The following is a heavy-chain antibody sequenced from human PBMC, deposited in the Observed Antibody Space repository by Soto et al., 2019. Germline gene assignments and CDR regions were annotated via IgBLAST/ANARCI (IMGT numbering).Heavy chain of an antibody. Sequence: QVQLVESGGGVVQPGRSLRLSCAASGFTFSSYAMHWVRQAPGKGLEWVAVISYDGSNKYYADSVKGRFTISRDNSKNTLYLQMNSLRAEDTAVYYCASGWELRHFDYWGQGTLVTVSS. D-gene: IGHD1-26*01. J-gene: IGHJ4*02. CDR1: GFTFSSYA. V-gene: IGHV3-30-3*01. CDR2: ISYDGSNK. CDR3: ASGWELRHFDY.